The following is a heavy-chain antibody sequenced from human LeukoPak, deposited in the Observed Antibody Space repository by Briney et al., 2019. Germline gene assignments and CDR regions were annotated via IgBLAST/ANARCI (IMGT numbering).Heavy chain of an antibody. CDR2: ISSSSSYI. CDR3: VRPYDRKGYYYMDV. D-gene: IGHD5-12*01. CDR1: GFTFSSYS. V-gene: IGHV3-21*01. Sequence: GGSLRLSCAASGFTFSSYSMNWVRQAPGKGLEWVSSISSSSSYIYYADSVKGRFTISRDNAKNSLYLQMNSLRAEDTAVYYCVRPYDRKGYYYMDVWGKGTTVTVSS. J-gene: IGHJ6*03.